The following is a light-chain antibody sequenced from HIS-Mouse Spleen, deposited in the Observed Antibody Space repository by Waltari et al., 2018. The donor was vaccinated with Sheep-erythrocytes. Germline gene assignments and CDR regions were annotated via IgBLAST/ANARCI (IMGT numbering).Light chain of an antibody. CDR2: SNN. Sequence: QSVLTQPPSASGTPGQRVTISCSGSSSNIGSNTVNWYQQLPGTAPKLLIYSNNRRPSGVPARCSGSKSGTSAFLAISGLQSEDEADYYCAAWDDSLNGPVFGGGTKLTVL. CDR3: AAWDDSLNGPV. J-gene: IGLJ3*02. V-gene: IGLV1-44*01. CDR1: SSNIGSNT.